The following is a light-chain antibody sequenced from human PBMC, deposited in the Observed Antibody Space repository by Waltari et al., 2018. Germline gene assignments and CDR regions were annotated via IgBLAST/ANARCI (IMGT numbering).Light chain of an antibody. V-gene: IGLV2-14*03. CDR2: DVS. Sequence: QSALTQPASVSGSPGQSITISCTGTSNDVGVYNYVSWYQHLPGKAPKLILYDVSRWPSGVSNRFSGSKSGNTASLTISGLQAEDEADYYCSSYTNTNTIVFGGGTKVTVL. J-gene: IGLJ2*01. CDR3: SSYTNTNTIV. CDR1: SNDVGVYNY.